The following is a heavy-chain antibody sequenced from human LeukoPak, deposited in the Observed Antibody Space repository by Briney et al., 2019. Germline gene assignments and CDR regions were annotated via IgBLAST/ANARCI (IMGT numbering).Heavy chain of an antibody. CDR3: ARTARVFDY. CDR2: TYISGDT. D-gene: IGHD5-18*01. J-gene: IGHJ4*02. CDR1: GYSITSVY. V-gene: IGHV4-4*09. Sequence: SETLSLTCTVSGYSITSVYWSWIRQPPGKGLEVIGYTYISGDTNYNPSLKSRVTISLDTPKNQVSLKMSSVTAADTAVYYCARTARVFDYWGQGILVTVSS.